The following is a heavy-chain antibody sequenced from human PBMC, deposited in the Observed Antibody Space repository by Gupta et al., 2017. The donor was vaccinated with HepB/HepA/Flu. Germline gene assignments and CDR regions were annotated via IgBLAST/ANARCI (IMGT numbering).Heavy chain of an antibody. CDR1: GLSFNDYA. CDR3: TRDTSINLSVPMWANNWFDP. V-gene: IGHV3-43*02. J-gene: IGHJ5*02. Sequence: EVQLVESGGGVVQPGGSLRLSCAVAGLSFNDYAIHWVRQVPGKGLELVALINWESCSTFYADSVKGRFTVSRDNSKNFLYLQMNSLRTEDTALYYCTRDTSINLSVPMWANNWFDPWGQGTLVTVSS. D-gene: IGHD6-6*01. CDR2: INWESCST.